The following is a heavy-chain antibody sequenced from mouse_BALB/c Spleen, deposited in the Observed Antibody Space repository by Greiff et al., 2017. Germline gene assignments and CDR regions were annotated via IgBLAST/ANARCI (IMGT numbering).Heavy chain of an antibody. Sequence: VHVKQSGAELVKPGASVKLSCTASGFNIKDTYMHWVKQRPEQGLEWIGRIDPANGNTKYDPKFQGKATITADTSSNTAYLQLSSLTSEDTAVYYCARRLGAWFAYWGQGTLVTVSA. D-gene: IGHD2-2*01. CDR1: GFNIKDTY. CDR2: IDPANGNT. J-gene: IGHJ3*01. V-gene: IGHV14-3*02. CDR3: ARRLGAWFAY.